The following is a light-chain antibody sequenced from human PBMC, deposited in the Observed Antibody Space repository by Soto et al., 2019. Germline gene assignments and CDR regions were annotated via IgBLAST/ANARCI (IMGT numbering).Light chain of an antibody. CDR2: EVD. J-gene: IGLJ2*01. CDR3: CTYAGHVPK. CDR1: TSDVAYYDL. V-gene: IGLV2-23*02. Sequence: QSALTQPASVSGSPGQSITISCAGTTSDVAYYDLVSWYQQHPGRAPKLLISEVDKRPSGISVRFSGSKSGATASLTISGLLPEDEAVYFCCTYAGHVPKFGGGTKLTVL.